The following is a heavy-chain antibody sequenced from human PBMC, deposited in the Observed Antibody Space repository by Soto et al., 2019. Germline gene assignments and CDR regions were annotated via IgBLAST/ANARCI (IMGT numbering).Heavy chain of an antibody. D-gene: IGHD3-9*01. J-gene: IGHJ6*02. CDR1: GGTFSSYA. Sequence: SVKVSCKASGGTFSSYAISWVRQAPGQGLEWMGGIIPIFGTANYAQKFQGRVTITADESTSTAYMELSSLRSEDTAVYYCARDNLRYFDWLAEGTYGMDVWGQGTTVTVSS. CDR2: IIPIFGTA. V-gene: IGHV1-69*13. CDR3: ARDNLRYFDWLAEGTYGMDV.